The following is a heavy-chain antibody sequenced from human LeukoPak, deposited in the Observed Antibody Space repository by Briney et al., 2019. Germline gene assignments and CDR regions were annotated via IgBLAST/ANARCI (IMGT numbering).Heavy chain of an antibody. CDR2: INHSGST. V-gene: IGHV4-34*01. D-gene: IGHD2-2*01. J-gene: IGHJ4*02. Sequence: SETLSLTCAVYGGSFSGCYWSWIRQPPGKGLEWIGEINHSGSTNYNPSLKSRVTISVDTSKNQFSLKLSSVTAADTAVYYCARRGCSSTSCYGDWQHWGQGTLVTVSS. CDR3: ARRGCSSTSCYGDWQH. CDR1: GGSFSGCY.